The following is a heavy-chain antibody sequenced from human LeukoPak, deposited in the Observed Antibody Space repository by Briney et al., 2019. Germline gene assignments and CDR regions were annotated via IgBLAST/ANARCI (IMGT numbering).Heavy chain of an antibody. V-gene: IGHV4-59*01. J-gene: IGHJ5*02. CDR3: ARAMASPTRWFDP. CDR1: GGSISSYY. CDR2: IYYSGST. D-gene: IGHD5-24*01. Sequence: SETLSLTCTVSGGSISSYYWSWIRQPPGKGLEWIGYIYYSGSTNYNPSLKSRVTISVDTSKNQFPLKLSSVTAADTAVYYCARAMASPTRWFDPWGQGTLVTVSS.